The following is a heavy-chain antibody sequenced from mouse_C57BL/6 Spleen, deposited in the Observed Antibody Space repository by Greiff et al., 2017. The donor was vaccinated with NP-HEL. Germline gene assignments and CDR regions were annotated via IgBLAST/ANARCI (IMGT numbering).Heavy chain of an antibody. CDR3: ARGGTVVATDAMDY. CDR1: GYAFTNYL. V-gene: IGHV1-54*01. J-gene: IGHJ4*01. D-gene: IGHD1-1*01. CDR2: INPGSGGT. Sequence: VQLQQSGAELVRPGTSVKVSCKASGYAFTNYLIEWVKQRPGQGLEWIGVINPGSGGTNYNEKFKGKATLTADKSSSTAYMQLSSLTSEDSAVYVCARGGTVVATDAMDYWGQGTSVTVSS.